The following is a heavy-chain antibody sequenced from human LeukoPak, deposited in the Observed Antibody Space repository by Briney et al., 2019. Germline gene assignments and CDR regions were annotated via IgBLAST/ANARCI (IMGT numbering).Heavy chain of an antibody. V-gene: IGHV3-74*01. CDR1: GFPKSEYW. Sequence: GGSLRLSCAASGFPKSEYWMHGVRQAPGKGLVWVSRIYSDGSGTSYADSVKGRFTISRDNAKNTLFLQMNSLRAEDTAVYYCANWGAAFANWGQGTMVIVSS. CDR2: IYSDGSGT. D-gene: IGHD7-27*01. J-gene: IGHJ3*02. CDR3: ANWGAAFAN.